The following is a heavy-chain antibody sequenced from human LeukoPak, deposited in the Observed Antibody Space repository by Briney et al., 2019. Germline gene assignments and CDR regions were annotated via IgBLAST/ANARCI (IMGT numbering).Heavy chain of an antibody. V-gene: IGHV3-53*01. J-gene: IGHJ5*02. Sequence: PAGGSLRLSCAASGFTFSSYAMSWVRQAPGQGLEWVSVLFSGGSTYYADSVKGRFTISRDHSKNTVYLQMNILRAEDTAVYYCARVWSGYYVAWGQGTLVTVSS. CDR3: ARVWSGYYVA. CDR1: GFTFSSYA. D-gene: IGHD3-3*01. CDR2: LFSGGST.